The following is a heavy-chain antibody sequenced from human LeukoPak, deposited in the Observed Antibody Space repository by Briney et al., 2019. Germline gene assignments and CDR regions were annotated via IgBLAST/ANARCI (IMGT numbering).Heavy chain of an antibody. Sequence: ASVKVSCKASGYTFTSYYMHWVRQAPGQGLEWMGIINPSGGSTSYAQKFQGRVTMTRDTSTSTVYMELSSLRSEDTAVYYCATDLAAAGFFDYWGQGTLVTVSS. CDR1: GYTFTSYY. V-gene: IGHV1-46*01. CDR3: ATDLAAAGFFDY. CDR2: INPSGGST. D-gene: IGHD6-13*01. J-gene: IGHJ4*02.